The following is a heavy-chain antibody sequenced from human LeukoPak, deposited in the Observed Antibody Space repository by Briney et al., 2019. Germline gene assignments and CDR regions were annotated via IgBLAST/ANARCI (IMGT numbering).Heavy chain of an antibody. J-gene: IGHJ4*02. D-gene: IGHD6-19*01. CDR2: IYTSGST. CDR1: GGSISSYY. V-gene: IGHV4-4*07. Sequence: SDTLSLTCTVSGGSISSYYWSWIRQPAGKGLEWIGRIYTSGSTNYNPSLKSRVTMSVDTSKNQFSLKLSSVTAADTAVYYCAREFPRLGRVDYWGQGTLVTVSS. CDR3: AREFPRLGRVDY.